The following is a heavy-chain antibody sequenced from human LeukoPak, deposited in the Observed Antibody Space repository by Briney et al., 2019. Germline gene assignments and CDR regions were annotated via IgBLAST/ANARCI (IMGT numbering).Heavy chain of an antibody. J-gene: IGHJ4*02. D-gene: IGHD5-24*01. CDR3: ARDWVYKIDY. Sequence: GGSLRLSCETAGFTFSSYVMHWVRRTPGKGLVWVSRISHDGIISYADSVKGRFTISRDNAKNALILQMNSLRVEDTAVYYCARDWVYKIDYWGRGTLVTVSS. V-gene: IGHV3-74*01. CDR1: GFTFSSYV. CDR2: ISHDGII.